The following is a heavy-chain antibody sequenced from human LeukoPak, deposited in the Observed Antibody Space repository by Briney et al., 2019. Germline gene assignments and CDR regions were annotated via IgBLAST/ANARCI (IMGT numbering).Heavy chain of an antibody. V-gene: IGHV1-18*01. CDR3: ARDNSVGDYAWWFDP. CDR2: ISAYNGNT. D-gene: IGHD1-26*01. CDR1: GYTFTSYG. Sequence: ASVKVSCKASGYTFTSYGISWVRQAPGQGLEWMGWISAYNGNTNYAQKLQGRVTMTTDTSTSTDYMELSSLRSEDTAVYYCARDNSVGDYAWWFDPWGQGTLVTVSS. J-gene: IGHJ5*02.